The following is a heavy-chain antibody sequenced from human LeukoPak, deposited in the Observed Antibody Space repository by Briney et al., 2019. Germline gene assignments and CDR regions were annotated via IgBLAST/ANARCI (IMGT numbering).Heavy chain of an antibody. CDR3: ARLSPTCSSTSCYYDY. J-gene: IGHJ4*02. Sequence: GESLKISXKGSGYSFTNYWIGWVRQMPGKGLEWMGIIYPGDSDTRYSPSFQGQVTISADKSISTAYLQWSSLKASDTAMYYCARLSPTCSSTSCYYDYWGQGTLVTVSS. D-gene: IGHD2-2*01. CDR2: IYPGDSDT. V-gene: IGHV5-51*01. CDR1: GYSFTNYW.